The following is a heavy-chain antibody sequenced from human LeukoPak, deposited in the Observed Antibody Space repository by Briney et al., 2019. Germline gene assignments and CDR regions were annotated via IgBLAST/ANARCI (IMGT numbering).Heavy chain of an antibody. Sequence: TSETLSLTCTVSGVSISSSNSYWGWIRQPPGKGLEWIGSIYYSGNTYYNASLKSQVSISIDTSRNQFSLKLTSVTAADTAVYYCARQTGSGLFILPGGQGTLVTVSS. J-gene: IGHJ4*02. CDR1: GVSISSSNSY. CDR3: ARQTGSGLFILP. V-gene: IGHV4-39*01. D-gene: IGHD3/OR15-3a*01. CDR2: IYYSGNT.